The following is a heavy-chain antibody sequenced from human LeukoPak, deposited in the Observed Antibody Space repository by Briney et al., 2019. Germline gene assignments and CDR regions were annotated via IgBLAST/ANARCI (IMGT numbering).Heavy chain of an antibody. CDR2: ISYDGSNK. D-gene: IGHD3-22*01. Sequence: PGRSLRLSCAASGFTFSSYAMHWVRQAPGKGLEWVAVISYDGSNKYYADSVKGRFTISRDNSKNTLYLQMNSLRAEDTAVYYCARSNYGYYYDSSAVGYYFDYWGQGTLVTVSS. CDR1: GFTFSSYA. CDR3: ARSNYGYYYDSSAVGYYFDY. V-gene: IGHV3-30-3*01. J-gene: IGHJ4*02.